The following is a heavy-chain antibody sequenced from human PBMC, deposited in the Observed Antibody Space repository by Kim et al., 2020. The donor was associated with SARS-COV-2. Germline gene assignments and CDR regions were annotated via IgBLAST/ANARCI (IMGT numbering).Heavy chain of an antibody. J-gene: IGHJ4*02. CDR3: ARDQSSGYYFRSRVDFDY. CDR1: GFTFSSYS. CDR2: ISSSSSYI. Sequence: GGSLRLSCAASGFTFSSYSMNWVRQAPGKGLEWVSSISSSSSYIYYADSVKGRFTISRDNAKNSLYLQMNSLRAEDTAVYYCARDQSSGYYFRSRVDFDYWGQGTLVTVSS. V-gene: IGHV3-21*01. D-gene: IGHD3-22*01.